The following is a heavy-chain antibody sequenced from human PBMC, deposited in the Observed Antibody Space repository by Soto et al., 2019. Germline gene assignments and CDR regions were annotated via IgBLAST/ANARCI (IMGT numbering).Heavy chain of an antibody. CDR2: ISGSGSTI. D-gene: IGHD3-22*01. CDR1: GFTFSGYE. Sequence: PGGSLRLSCAASGFTFSGYEMNWVRQAPGKGLEWVSYISGSGSTIYYADSVKGRFTISRDNAKDSLYLQMNSLRAEDTAVYYCAREVVVFGVIIPTPMDVWGQATTVTVSS. V-gene: IGHV3-48*03. CDR3: AREVVVFGVIIPTPMDV. J-gene: IGHJ6*01.